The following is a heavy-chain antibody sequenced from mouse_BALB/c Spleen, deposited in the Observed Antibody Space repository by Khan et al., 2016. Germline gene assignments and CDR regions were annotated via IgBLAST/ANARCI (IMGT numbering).Heavy chain of an antibody. Sequence: VQLQESGPGLVAPSQSLSITCTVSGFSLTSYGVSWVRQLPGKGLEWLGVIWGDGSTNYHSALLSRLSISMDTSKSQVSLKLNSLQTDDTPTYYCARNEWLLPPYYYTIDYWGQGTSVTVSS. CDR1: GFSLTSYG. D-gene: IGHD2-3*01. J-gene: IGHJ4*01. CDR3: ARNEWLLPPYYYTIDY. V-gene: IGHV2-3*01. CDR2: IWGDGST.